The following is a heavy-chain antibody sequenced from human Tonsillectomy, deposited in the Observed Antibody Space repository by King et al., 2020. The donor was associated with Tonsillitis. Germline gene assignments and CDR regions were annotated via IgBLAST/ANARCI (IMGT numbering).Heavy chain of an antibody. CDR1: GFTFSDYC. CDR2: ISISGNNT. J-gene: IGHJ4*02. V-gene: IGHV3-23*04. CDR3: VMTTPYYFDY. Sequence: VQLVESGGDFVQPGGSLRLSFAASGFTFSDYCITWVRQAPGKGLEWGSGISISGNNTYYAASGKGRFTISRDNSKNTLHLQMNSLRAEDTAIYYCVMTTPYYFDYWGQGTLVTVSS. D-gene: IGHD1-1*01.